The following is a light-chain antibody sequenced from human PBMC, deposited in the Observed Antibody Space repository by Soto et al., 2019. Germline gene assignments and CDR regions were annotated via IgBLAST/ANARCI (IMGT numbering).Light chain of an antibody. CDR3: SSYTSSNTLHVL. V-gene: IGLV2-14*01. CDR1: SSDVGGYNY. Sequence: QSVLTQPASVSGSPGQSITISCTGTSSDVGGYNYVSWYQQHPGKDPKLMIYDVSNRPSGVSNRFSGSKSGNTASLTISGLQAEDEADYYCSSYTSSNTLHVLFGGGTQLTVL. CDR2: DVS. J-gene: IGLJ2*01.